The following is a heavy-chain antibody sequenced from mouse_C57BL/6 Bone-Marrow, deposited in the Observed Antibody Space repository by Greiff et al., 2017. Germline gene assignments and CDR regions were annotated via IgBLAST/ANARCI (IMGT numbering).Heavy chain of an antibody. Sequence: VQLQQSGPELVKPGASVKMSCKASGYTFTSYVMHWVKQKPGQGLEWIGYIYPYNDGTKYTEKFKGKATLTSDTSSSTAYMELSSLTSEDSAVCSGARSVVYGSLAWFAYWGQGTLVTVSA. D-gene: IGHD1-1*01. CDR3: ARSVVYGSLAWFAY. V-gene: IGHV1-14*01. J-gene: IGHJ3*01. CDR1: GYTFTSYV. CDR2: IYPYNDGT.